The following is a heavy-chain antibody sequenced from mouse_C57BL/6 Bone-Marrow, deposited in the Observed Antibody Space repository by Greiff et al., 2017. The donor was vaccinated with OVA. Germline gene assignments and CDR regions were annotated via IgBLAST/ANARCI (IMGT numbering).Heavy chain of an antibody. V-gene: IGHV5-6*01. D-gene: IGHD2-5*01. CDR2: ISTGGSYT. CDR3: TRLSHYYSKIAY. Sequence: EVQLQESGGDLVKPGGSLKLSCAASGFTFSSYGMSWVRQTPDKRLEWVATISTGGSYTHYPDSLKGRFTFSRDNAKNTLYLQMSSLKSEDTAMYCCTRLSHYYSKIAYWGQGTLVTVSA. J-gene: IGHJ3*01. CDR1: GFTFSSYG.